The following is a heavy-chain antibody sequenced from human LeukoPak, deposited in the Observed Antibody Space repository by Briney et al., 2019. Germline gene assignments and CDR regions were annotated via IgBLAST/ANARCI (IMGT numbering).Heavy chain of an antibody. CDR1: GFTFSDYY. D-gene: IGHD3/OR15-3a*01. V-gene: IGHV3-11*01. CDR2: ISSSGTTI. J-gene: IGHJ4*02. Sequence: GGSLRLSCAVSGFTFSDYYMSWIRQAPGKGLEWVSYISSSGTTIYYADSVKGRFTISRDNAKSSLYLQMNSLTAEDTAVYYCARAGGWAGPFNYWGQGTLVTVSS. CDR3: ARAGGWAGPFNY.